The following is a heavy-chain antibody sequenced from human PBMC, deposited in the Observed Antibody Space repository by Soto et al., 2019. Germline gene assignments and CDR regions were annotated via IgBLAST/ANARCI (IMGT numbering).Heavy chain of an antibody. V-gene: IGHV1-2*04. CDR1: GYTFTGYY. CDR3: VRDSGEKIRSR. D-gene: IGHD6-13*01. Sequence: ASVKVSCKASGYTFTGYYMHWVRQAPGQGLEWMGWINPNSGGTNYAQKFQGWVTMTRDTSISTAYIELRSLKSQDTAVYYCVRDSGEKIRSRWGQGTRVTVYS. CDR2: INPNSGGT. J-gene: IGHJ4*02.